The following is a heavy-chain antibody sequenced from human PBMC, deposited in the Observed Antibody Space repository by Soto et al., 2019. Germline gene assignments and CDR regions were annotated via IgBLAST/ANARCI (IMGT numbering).Heavy chain of an antibody. D-gene: IGHD5-18*01. CDR1: GYTFTSYA. V-gene: IGHV1-3*01. J-gene: IGHJ4*02. CDR3: ARVGRGTWLQLWNFDY. Sequence: ASVKVSCKASGYTFTSYAMHWVRQAPGQRLEWMGWINAGNSDTTYSQKFQGRVTMTRNTSISTAYMELSSLRSEDTAVYYCARVGRGTWLQLWNFDYWGQGTLVTVSS. CDR2: INAGNSDT.